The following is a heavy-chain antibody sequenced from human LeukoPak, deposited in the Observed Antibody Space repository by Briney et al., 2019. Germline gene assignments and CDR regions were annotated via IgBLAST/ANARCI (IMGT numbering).Heavy chain of an antibody. CDR2: IRYDGHNK. V-gene: IGHV3-30*02. CDR1: GISFTSFG. CDR3: AKSQNYYDNSGYYYLDY. Sequence: GGSLRLSCAASGISFTSFGMHWGRQAPGKGLGWVTFIRYDGHNKYYAEYVKGRFTISGDNSKNTLYLQMNSLRPEDTAVYYCAKSQNYYDNSGYYYLDYWGQGNLVTVSS. J-gene: IGHJ4*02. D-gene: IGHD3-22*01.